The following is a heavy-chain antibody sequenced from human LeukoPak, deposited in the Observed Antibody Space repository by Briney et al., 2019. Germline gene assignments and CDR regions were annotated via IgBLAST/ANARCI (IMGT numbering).Heavy chain of an antibody. Sequence: GGXXXDFXXSWIRQPPGKGLEXXGEINHSGYTNYYPSLKSRVTISVDTSKNQFSLRLSSVTAADTAVYYCARNDYFGINNGMDVWGQGTTVTVS. V-gene: IGHV4-34*01. D-gene: IGHD2/OR15-2a*01. CDR1: GGXXXDFX. CDR3: ARNDYFGINNGMDV. CDR2: INHSGYT. J-gene: IGHJ6*02.